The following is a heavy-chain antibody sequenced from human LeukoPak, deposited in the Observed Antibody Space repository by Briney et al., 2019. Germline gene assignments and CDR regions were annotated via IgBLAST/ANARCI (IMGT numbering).Heavy chain of an antibody. J-gene: IGHJ4*02. CDR1: GFTFSSYA. D-gene: IGHD6-19*01. V-gene: IGHV3-30-3*01. CDR3: ARGPNLNSSGWFPLFDY. CDR2: ISYDGSNK. Sequence: GGSLRLSCAASGFTFSSYAMHWVRQAPGKGLEWVAVISYDGSNKYYADSVKGRFTISRDNSKNTLYLQMNSLRAEDTAVYYCARGPNLNSSGWFPLFDYWGQGTLVTVSS.